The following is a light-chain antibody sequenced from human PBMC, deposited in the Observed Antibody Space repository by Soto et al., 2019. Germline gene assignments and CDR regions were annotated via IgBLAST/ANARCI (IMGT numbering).Light chain of an antibody. CDR1: HAIGVY. V-gene: IGKV1-27*01. Sequence: DIQVTQSPSSLSASLGDRVTITCRANHAIGVYLDWFQQQPGKVPKLRISAAFALQSGVPSRFSRSGSGTDFTLTISSLQPEDIATYYCQKYNSAPLTFGGGTKVEI. CDR3: QKYNSAPLT. J-gene: IGKJ4*01. CDR2: AAF.